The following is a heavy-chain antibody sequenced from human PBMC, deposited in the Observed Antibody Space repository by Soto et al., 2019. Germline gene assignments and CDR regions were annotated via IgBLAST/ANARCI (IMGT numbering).Heavy chain of an antibody. J-gene: IGHJ4*01. CDR2: INPSGGST. V-gene: IGHV1-46*01. CDR3: ARNDGDGYNYSAF. Sequence: QGLEWRGIINPSGGSTSYAQKFQGRVTMTRDTSTSTVYMELSSLRSEDTAVYYCARNDGDGYNYSAFWGNGTFVPVSS. D-gene: IGHD5-12*01.